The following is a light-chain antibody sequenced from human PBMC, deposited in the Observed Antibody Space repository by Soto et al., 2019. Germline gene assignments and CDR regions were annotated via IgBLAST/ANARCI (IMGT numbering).Light chain of an antibody. J-gene: IGLJ2*01. Sequence: QSAPNQPASGSSFPGQSYRISLPGNSSDGGGYNYVSWYQQHPGNAPKLMIYDVSNRPSGVSNRFSGSKSGNTASLTISGLQAEDEADYYCSSYTSSSTLGVFGGGTKFTV. V-gene: IGLV2-14*01. CDR3: SSYTSSSTLGV. CDR1: SSDGGGYNY. CDR2: DVS.